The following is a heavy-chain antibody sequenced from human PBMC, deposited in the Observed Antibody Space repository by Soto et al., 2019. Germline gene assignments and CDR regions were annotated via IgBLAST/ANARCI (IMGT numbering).Heavy chain of an antibody. CDR2: INSDGSST. CDR1: GFTFSSYW. D-gene: IGHD5-12*01. J-gene: IGHJ6*03. Sequence: GGSLRLSCAASGFTFSSYWMHWVRQAPGKGLVWVSRINSDGSSTSYADSVKGRFTISRDNAKNTLYLQMNSLRAEDTAVYYCAWTGYDPDEGYYMDVWGKGTTVTVSS. V-gene: IGHV3-74*01. CDR3: AWTGYDPDEGYYMDV.